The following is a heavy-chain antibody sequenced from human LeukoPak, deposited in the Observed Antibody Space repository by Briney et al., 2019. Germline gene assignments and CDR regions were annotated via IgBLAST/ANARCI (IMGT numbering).Heavy chain of an antibody. CDR3: TREEGGTTVDY. J-gene: IGHJ4*02. CDR1: GYSISSAYY. Sequence: SETLSLTCSVSGYSISSAYYWGWIRQPPGKGLEWIGSISQSGTTYYNPSLMSRITIPHDTSKNQFSLKVNSVTAADTAAYYCTREEGGTTVDYWGQGTLVTVSS. V-gene: IGHV4-38-2*02. D-gene: IGHD1-1*01. CDR2: ISQSGTT.